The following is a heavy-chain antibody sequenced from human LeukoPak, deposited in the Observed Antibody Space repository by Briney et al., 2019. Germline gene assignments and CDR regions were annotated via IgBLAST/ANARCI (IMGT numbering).Heavy chain of an antibody. CDR1: GFTFSSYA. Sequence: GGSLRLSCAASGFTFSSYAMSWVRQAPGKGLEWVSAISGSGGSTYYADSVKGRFTISRDNSKNTLYLQMNSLRAEDTAVYYCAKDIGLEQSPTCNWFDPWGQGTLVTVSS. J-gene: IGHJ5*02. V-gene: IGHV3-23*01. CDR2: ISGSGGST. D-gene: IGHD6-19*01. CDR3: AKDIGLEQSPTCNWFDP.